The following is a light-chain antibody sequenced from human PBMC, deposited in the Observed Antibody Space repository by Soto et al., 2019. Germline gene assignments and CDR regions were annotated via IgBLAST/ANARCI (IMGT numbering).Light chain of an antibody. J-gene: IGLJ3*02. CDR3: SSYTSSDTLV. Sequence: QSALTQPASVSGSPGQSITISCTGTSSNVGSYKLVSWYQQHPGKAPKLMIFEVNKRPSGVSNRFSGSKSGNTASLTISGVQTEDEATYFCSSYTSSDTLVFGGGTKLTVL. CDR2: EVN. V-gene: IGLV2-14*02. CDR1: SSNVGSYKL.